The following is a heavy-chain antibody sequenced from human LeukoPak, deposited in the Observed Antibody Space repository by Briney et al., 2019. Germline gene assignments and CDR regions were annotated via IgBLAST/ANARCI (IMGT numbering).Heavy chain of an antibody. Sequence: GGSLRLSCTASGFTCGDYARSWFRQAPGKGLEWVGFIRRKSYGGTTEYAASVKGRFTISRDDSKSIAYLQMNSLKTEDTAVYYCTRDLDIVVVVAATRPFDYWGQGTLVTVSS. J-gene: IGHJ4*02. V-gene: IGHV3-49*03. CDR1: GFTCGDYA. CDR2: IRRKSYGGTT. CDR3: TRDLDIVVVVAATRPFDY. D-gene: IGHD2-15*01.